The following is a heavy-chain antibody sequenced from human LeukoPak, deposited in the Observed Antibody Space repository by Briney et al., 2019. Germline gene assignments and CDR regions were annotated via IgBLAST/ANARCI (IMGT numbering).Heavy chain of an antibody. D-gene: IGHD2-21*01. CDR3: TSRTSPPYYYYYGMDV. Sequence: GGSLRLSCAASGFTFSNAWMSWVRQAPGKGLEWVGRIKSKTDGGTTDYAAPVKGRFTISRDDSKNTLYLQMNSLKTEDTAVYYCTSRTSPPYYYYYGMDVWGQGTTVTVSS. CDR1: GFTFSNAW. J-gene: IGHJ6*02. CDR2: IKSKTDGGTT. V-gene: IGHV3-15*01.